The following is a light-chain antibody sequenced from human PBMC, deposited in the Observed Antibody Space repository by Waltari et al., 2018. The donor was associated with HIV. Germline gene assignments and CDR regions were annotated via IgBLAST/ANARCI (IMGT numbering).Light chain of an antibody. Sequence: ALTQPPSAHGPPGQSVTPSSLGTPSDVSGYNYVSRHHQHTGKAPKLMIYYIIKKPAVRPDRFSCTKSGNAASLTVSGLQPEDEADYYCSSHAGSKVVFGGGTRLPVL. CDR1: PSDVSGYNY. CDR2: YII. CDR3: SSHAGSKVV. J-gene: IGLJ2*01. V-gene: IGLV2-8*01.